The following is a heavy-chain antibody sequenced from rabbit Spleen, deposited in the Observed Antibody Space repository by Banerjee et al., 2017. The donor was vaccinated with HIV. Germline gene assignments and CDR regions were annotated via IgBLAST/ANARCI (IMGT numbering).Heavy chain of an antibody. CDR3: ARAYNVYNWGFNL. V-gene: IGHV1S40*01. CDR1: GIDFSGYYF. Sequence: QSLEESGGDLVKPGASLTLTCTASGIDFSGYYFMCWVRQAPGKGLEWIACIAGGSGTYYASWAKGRFTISKTSSTTVTLQMTSLTAADTATYFCARAYNVYNWGFNLWGPGTLVTVS. CDR2: IAGGSGT. J-gene: IGHJ4*01. D-gene: IGHD3-1*01.